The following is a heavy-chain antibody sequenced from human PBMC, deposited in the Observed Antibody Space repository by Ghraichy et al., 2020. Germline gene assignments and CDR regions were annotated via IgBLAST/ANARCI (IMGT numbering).Heavy chain of an antibody. CDR3: ARDYGDYYGAFDI. CDR1: GGSISSGGYY. Sequence: SETLSLTCTVSGGSISSGGYYWSWIRQHPGKGLEWIGYIYYSGSTYYNPSLKSRVTISVDTSKNQFSLKLSSVTAADTAVYYCARDYGDYYGAFDIWGQGTMVTVSS. D-gene: IGHD4-17*01. V-gene: IGHV4-31*03. J-gene: IGHJ3*02. CDR2: IYYSGST.